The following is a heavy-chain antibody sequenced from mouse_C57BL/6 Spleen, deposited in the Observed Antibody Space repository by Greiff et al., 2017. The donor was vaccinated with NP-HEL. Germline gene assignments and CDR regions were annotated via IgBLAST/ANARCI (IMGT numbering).Heavy chain of an antibody. CDR2: ISSGSSTI. J-gene: IGHJ3*01. Sequence: EVQVVESGGGLVKPGGSLKLSCAASGFTFSDYGMHWVRQAPEKGLEWVAYISSGSSTIYYADTVKGRFTISRDNAKNTLFLQMTSLRSEDTAMYYCARPGTGKWFAYWGQGTLVTVAA. D-gene: IGHD4-1*01. V-gene: IGHV5-17*01. CDR1: GFTFSDYG. CDR3: ARPGTGKWFAY.